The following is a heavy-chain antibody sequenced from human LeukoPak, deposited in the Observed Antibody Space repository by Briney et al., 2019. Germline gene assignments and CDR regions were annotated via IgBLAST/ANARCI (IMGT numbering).Heavy chain of an antibody. Sequence: PSETLSLTCTVSGGSISSGSYYWSWIRQPAGKGLKWIGRIYTSGSTNYNPSLKSRVTISVDTSKNQFSLKLSSVTAAVTAVYYCATGYYDILTGYSNDYAFDMWGQRTMVTVSS. V-gene: IGHV4-61*02. D-gene: IGHD3-9*01. CDR2: IYTSGST. CDR3: ATGYYDILTGYSNDYAFDM. J-gene: IGHJ3*02. CDR1: GGSISSGSYY.